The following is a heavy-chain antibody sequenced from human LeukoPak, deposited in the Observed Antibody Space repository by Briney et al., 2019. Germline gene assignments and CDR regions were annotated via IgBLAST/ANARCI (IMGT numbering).Heavy chain of an antibody. J-gene: IGHJ3*02. V-gene: IGHV3-21*01. D-gene: IGHD1-14*01. CDR2: ISSSSSYI. CDR3: ARETGVGGDAFDI. Sequence: GGSLRLSCAASGFTFSNYSMNWVRQAPGKGLEWVSSISSSSSYIYYADSVKGRFTISRDNAKNSLYLQMNSLRAEDTAVYYCARETGVGGDAFDIWGQGTMVTVSS. CDR1: GFTFSNYS.